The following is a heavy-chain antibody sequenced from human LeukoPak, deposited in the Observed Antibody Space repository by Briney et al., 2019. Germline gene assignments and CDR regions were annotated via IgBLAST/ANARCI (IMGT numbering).Heavy chain of an antibody. CDR1: GFIFSSYG. J-gene: IGHJ6*02. CDR3: AKDWSTYYYYYGMDV. V-gene: IGHV3-30*18. CDR2: ISYDGSNK. Sequence: PGRSLRLSCAASGFIFSSYGMHWVRQAPGKGLEWVAVISYDGSNKYYADSVKGRFTISRDNSKNTLYLQMNSLRAEDTAVYYCAKDWSTYYYYYGMDVWGQGTTVTVSS.